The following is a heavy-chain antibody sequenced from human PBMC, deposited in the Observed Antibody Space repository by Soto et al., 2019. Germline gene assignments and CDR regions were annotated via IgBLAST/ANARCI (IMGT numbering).Heavy chain of an antibody. D-gene: IGHD5-12*01. CDR3: ARERLATIITDY. J-gene: IGHJ4*02. V-gene: IGHV4-30-4*01. CDR2: IYYSGST. Sequence: PSETLSLTCTVSGGSISSGDYYWSWIRQPPGKGLEWIGYIYYSGSTYYNPSLKSRVTISVDTSKNQFSLKLSSVTAADTAVYYCARERLATIITDYWGQGTLVTVSS. CDR1: GGSISSGDYY.